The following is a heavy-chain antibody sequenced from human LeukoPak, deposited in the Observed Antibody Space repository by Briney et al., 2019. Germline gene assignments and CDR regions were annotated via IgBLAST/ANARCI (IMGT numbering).Heavy chain of an antibody. J-gene: IGHJ5*02. D-gene: IGHD3-16*02. CDR3: ARETYNYASGTYRLNWFDP. CDR1: GGSISSSSYY. Sequence: SETLSLTCTVSGGSISSSSYYWGWIRPPPGKGLEWIGSIYYSGSTYYNPSLKSRVTISVDTSKNQFSLKLSSVTAADTAVYYCARETYNYASGTYRLNWFDPWGQGTLVTVSS. V-gene: IGHV4-39*02. CDR2: IYYSGST.